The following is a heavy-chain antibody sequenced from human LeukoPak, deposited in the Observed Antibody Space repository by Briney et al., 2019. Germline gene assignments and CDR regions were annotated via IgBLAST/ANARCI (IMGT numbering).Heavy chain of an antibody. CDR3: ARADCSSSTCYLRSSWFDP. Sequence: GGSLRPSCAASGFSLRSYDMNWVRQAPGKGLEWVSSISTSSTFIYYTYSVKGRFTISRDNAKNSLYLQMNSLSAEDSAVYYCARADCSSSTCYLRSSWFDPWGQGTLVTVSS. CDR2: ISTSSTFI. D-gene: IGHD2/OR15-2a*01. J-gene: IGHJ5*02. CDR1: GFSLRSYD. V-gene: IGHV3-21*01.